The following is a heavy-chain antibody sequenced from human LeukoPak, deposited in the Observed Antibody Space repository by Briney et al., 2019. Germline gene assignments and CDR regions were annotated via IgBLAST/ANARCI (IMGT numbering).Heavy chain of an antibody. Sequence: PSETLSLTCIVPGGSIRVYYWNWIRQPLGKGVEWIGYIYYSGITNYNLSLKSRVTISVERAKNRFSLKLRSVTAEHTTLYYIAGGDFCSSSNCYLRPMDVWGKGTTVTVSS. CDR3: AGGDFCSSSNCYLRPMDV. V-gene: IGHV4-59*03. CDR2: IYYSGIT. D-gene: IGHD2-2*01. J-gene: IGHJ6*03. CDR1: GGSIRVYY.